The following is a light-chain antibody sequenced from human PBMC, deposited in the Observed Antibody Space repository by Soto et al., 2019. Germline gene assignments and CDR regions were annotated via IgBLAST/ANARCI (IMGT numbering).Light chain of an antibody. CDR2: DVT. V-gene: IGLV2-14*01. J-gene: IGLJ1*01. CDR1: SSDVGFYNH. Sequence: QSALTQPASVSGSPGQSITIPCTGTSSDVGFYNHVSWYQQHPGKAPKLMISDVTNRPSGVSDRFSGSKSGNTASLTISGLQTEDEADYYCMSYTTSIIYVFGSGTKVTVL. CDR3: MSYTTSIIYV.